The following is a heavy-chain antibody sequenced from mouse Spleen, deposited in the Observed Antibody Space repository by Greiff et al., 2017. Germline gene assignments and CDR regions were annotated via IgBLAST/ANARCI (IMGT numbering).Heavy chain of an antibody. V-gene: IGHV1-15*01. CDR3: TRILRYWFAY. CDR1: GYTFTDYE. J-gene: IGHJ3*01. CDR2: IDPETGGT. Sequence: VKVVESGAELVRPGASVTLSCKASGYTFTDYEMHWVKQTPVHGLEWIGAIDPETGGTAYNQKFKGKAILTADKSSSTAYMELRSLTSEDSAVYYCTRILRYWFAYWGQGTLVTVSA. D-gene: IGHD1-1*01.